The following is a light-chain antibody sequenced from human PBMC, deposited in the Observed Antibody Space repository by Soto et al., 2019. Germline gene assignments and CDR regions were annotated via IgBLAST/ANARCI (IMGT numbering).Light chain of an antibody. CDR2: DAS. V-gene: IGKV1-5*01. J-gene: IGKJ1*01. CDR3: QQYNRYSSST. CDR1: QSISTY. Sequence: DIQMTQSPSTLSASVGDRVSITCRASQSISTYVAWYQQKPGKAPRLLIYDASSLENGVPSRFSGSGSETDFTLTISSLQPDDLANYYCQQYNRYSSSTFGQGT.